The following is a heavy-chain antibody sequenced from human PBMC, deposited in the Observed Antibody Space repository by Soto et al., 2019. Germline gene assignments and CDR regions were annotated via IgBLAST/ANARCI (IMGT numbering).Heavy chain of an antibody. CDR3: ARGRYDSSGYNVGHFDL. V-gene: IGHV1-46*01. CDR2: INPGGGST. Sequence: QVQLVQSGAEVKRPGASVKVSCKASGYTFTAYFMSWVRQAPGQGLEWMGIINPGGGSTTYPQKFQGRVSMSRDTSTTSVYMELSSLRSEDTAVYYCARGRYDSSGYNVGHFDLWGQGTLVTVSS. D-gene: IGHD3-22*01. CDR1: GYTFTAYF. J-gene: IGHJ4*02.